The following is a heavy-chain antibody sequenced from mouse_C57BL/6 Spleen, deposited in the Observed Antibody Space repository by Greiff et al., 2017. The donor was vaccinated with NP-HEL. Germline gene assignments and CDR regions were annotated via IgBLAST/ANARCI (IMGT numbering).Heavy chain of an antibody. D-gene: IGHD1-1*01. Sequence: VQLQQPGTELVKPGASVKLSCKASGYTFTSYWMHWVKQRPGQGLEWIGNINPSNGGTNYNEKFKSKATLTVDKSSSTAYMQLSSLTSEDSAVYYCARGGYGSVYYFDYWGQGTTLTVSS. J-gene: IGHJ2*01. V-gene: IGHV1-53*01. CDR2: INPSNGGT. CDR1: GYTFTSYW. CDR3: ARGGYGSVYYFDY.